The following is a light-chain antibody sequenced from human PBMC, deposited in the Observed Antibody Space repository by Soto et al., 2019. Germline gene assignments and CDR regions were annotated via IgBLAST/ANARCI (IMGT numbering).Light chain of an antibody. CDR1: QSVSSN. J-gene: IGKJ1*01. CDR3: QHYNNGPR. Sequence: EIVLTQSPGTLSLSPGERATLSCRASQSVSSNLAWYQQKPGQAPRLLIYGASRRATGVPARFSGSGSGTEFTLTISSLQSEDFAVYYCQHYNNGPRFGQGTKVDIK. CDR2: GAS. V-gene: IGKV3-15*01.